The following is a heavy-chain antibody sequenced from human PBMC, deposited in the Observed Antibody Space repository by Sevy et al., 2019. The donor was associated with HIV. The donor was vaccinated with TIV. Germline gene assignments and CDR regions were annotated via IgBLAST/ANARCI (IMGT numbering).Heavy chain of an antibody. J-gene: IGHJ4*02. Sequence: SETLSLTCSVSGGSISSYFWTWVRQSPGKGLEWIGNIYFTGNTDYSPSLKSRVPLSLDTSKSQFSLKLKSWTAADTAIYFCARDSTTRPRVLDYWGQGTLVTVSS. D-gene: IGHD1-1*01. CDR2: IYFTGNT. CDR1: GGSISSYF. CDR3: ARDSTTRPRVLDY. V-gene: IGHV4-59*01.